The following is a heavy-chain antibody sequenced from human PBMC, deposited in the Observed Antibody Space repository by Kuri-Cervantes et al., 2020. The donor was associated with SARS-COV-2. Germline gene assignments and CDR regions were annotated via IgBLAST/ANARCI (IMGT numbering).Heavy chain of an antibody. Sequence: SETLSLTCIVSSGSLSSGNYSWNWIRQPAGKGLEWIGHIYTSGSTNSNPSLKSRVTISVDTSKHQFSLKPNSVTAADTAVYYCARGRIWNYYYGIDVWGQGTTVTVSS. D-gene: IGHD1-1*01. CDR3: ARGRIWNYYYGIDV. J-gene: IGHJ6*02. CDR2: IYTSGST. CDR1: SGSLSSGNYS. V-gene: IGHV4-61*09.